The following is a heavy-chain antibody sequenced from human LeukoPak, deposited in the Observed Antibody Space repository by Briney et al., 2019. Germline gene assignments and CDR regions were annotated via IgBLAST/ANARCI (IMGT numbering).Heavy chain of an antibody. CDR1: GFSVSGNF. D-gene: IGHD1/OR15-1a*01. Sequence: PGGSLRLSCAASGFSVSGNFMSWVRQAPGKGLEWASVIYSGGTTYYADSVRGRFTISRDNSKNILYLEMNSLRAEDTAVYYCARDGYGNNYMDVWAKGTTVIVSS. CDR2: IYSGGTT. V-gene: IGHV3-53*01. CDR3: ARDGYGNNYMDV. J-gene: IGHJ6*03.